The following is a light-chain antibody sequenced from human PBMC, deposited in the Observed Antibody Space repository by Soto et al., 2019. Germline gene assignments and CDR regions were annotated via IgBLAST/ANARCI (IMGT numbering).Light chain of an antibody. Sequence: EIVMTQSPATLSVSPGERVTLSCMARQSVSSNLAWYQKKPGQAPRLLIYGASFRATGFPARFSGSGSGTEFSLTISSLQSEDFGIYYCQQYDNWPHTFGQGTKLEIK. J-gene: IGKJ2*01. CDR2: GAS. CDR1: QSVSSN. CDR3: QQYDNWPHT. V-gene: IGKV3-15*01.